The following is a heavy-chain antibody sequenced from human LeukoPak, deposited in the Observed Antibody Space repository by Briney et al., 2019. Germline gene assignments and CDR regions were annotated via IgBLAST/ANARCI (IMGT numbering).Heavy chain of an antibody. J-gene: IGHJ6*04. D-gene: IGHD3-10*02. CDR1: GYTFGDYG. Sequence: GGSLRLSCAASGYTFGDYGMSWVRRVPGKGLEWVSGTNRRGDITGYADFVKGRFTISRDNAKNSLYLQMNSLRAEDTAVYYCAELGITMIGGVWGKGTTVTISS. CDR3: AELGITMIGGV. V-gene: IGHV3-20*04. CDR2: TNRRGDIT.